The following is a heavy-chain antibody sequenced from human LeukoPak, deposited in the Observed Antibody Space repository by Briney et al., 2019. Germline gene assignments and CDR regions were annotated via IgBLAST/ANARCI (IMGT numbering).Heavy chain of an antibody. CDR1: GFTFSSYA. D-gene: IGHD2-15*01. V-gene: IGHV3-21*01. J-gene: IGHJ4*02. CDR2: ISSSSSYI. CDR3: ARGYCSGGSCYGQYYFDY. Sequence: GGSLRLSCAASGFTFSSYAMSWVRQAPGKGLEWVSSISSSSSYIYYADSVKGRFTISRDNAKNSLYLQMNSLRAEDTAVYYCARGYCSGGSCYGQYYFDYWGQGALVTVSS.